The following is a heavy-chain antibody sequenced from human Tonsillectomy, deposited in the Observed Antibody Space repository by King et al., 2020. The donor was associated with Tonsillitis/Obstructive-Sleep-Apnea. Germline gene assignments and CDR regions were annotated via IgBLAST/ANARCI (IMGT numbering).Heavy chain of an antibody. CDR3: ARHGIAVAGSIGDAFDI. Sequence: QLQESGPGLVKPSETLSLTCTVSGGSISSYYWSWIRQPPGKGLEWIGYIYYSGSTNYNPSLKSRVTISVDTSKNQFSLKLSSVTAADTAVYYCARHGIAVAGSIGDAFDIWGQGTMVTVSS. CDR1: GGSISSYY. D-gene: IGHD6-19*01. J-gene: IGHJ3*02. CDR2: IYYSGST. V-gene: IGHV4-59*08.